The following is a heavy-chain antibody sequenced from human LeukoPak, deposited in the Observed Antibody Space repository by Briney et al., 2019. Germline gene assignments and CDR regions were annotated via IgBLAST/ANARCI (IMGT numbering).Heavy chain of an antibody. J-gene: IGHJ4*02. Sequence: GGSLRLSCAASGFTFSSHLMHWVRQAPGKGLVWVSRINSDGSSTSYADSVKGRFTISRDNAKNTLYLQMNSLRAEDTAVYYCARVASYSGSCRDWGQGTLVTVSS. CDR2: INSDGSST. CDR3: ARVASYSGSCRD. D-gene: IGHD1-26*01. V-gene: IGHV3-74*01. CDR1: GFTFSSHL.